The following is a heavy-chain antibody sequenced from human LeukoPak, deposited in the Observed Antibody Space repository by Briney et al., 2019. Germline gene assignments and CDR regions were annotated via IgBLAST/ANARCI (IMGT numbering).Heavy chain of an antibody. V-gene: IGHV3-30-3*01. CDR3: ANGRGWPPYYFDY. CDR1: GFTFSSYA. CDR2: ISYDGSNR. Sequence: GGSLRLSCAASGFTFSSYAMHWVRRAPGKGLEWVAVISYDGSNRYYADSVKGRFTISRDNSKNTLYLQMNSLRAEDTAVYYCANGRGWPPYYFDYWGQGTLVTVSS. D-gene: IGHD6-19*01. J-gene: IGHJ4*02.